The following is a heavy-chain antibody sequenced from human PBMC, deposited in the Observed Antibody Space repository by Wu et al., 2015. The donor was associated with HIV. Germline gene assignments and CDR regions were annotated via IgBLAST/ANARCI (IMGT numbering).Heavy chain of an antibody. CDR3: ASCSGSGCYLDAFDI. J-gene: IGHJ3*02. D-gene: IGHD2-15*01. V-gene: IGHV1-46*01. CDR1: GDSFSMYA. CDR2: INPSGGST. Sequence: QVQLVQSGAEVKKPGSSVKVSCKISGDSFSMYAITWVRQAPGQGLEWMGRINPSGGSTSYAQKFQGRVTMTRDTSTSTAYMELSSLRSEDTAVYYCASCSGSGCYLDAFDIWGQGTMVTVSS.